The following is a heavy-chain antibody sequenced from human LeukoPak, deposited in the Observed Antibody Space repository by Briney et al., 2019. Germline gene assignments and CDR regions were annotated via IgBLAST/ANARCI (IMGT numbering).Heavy chain of an antibody. Sequence: ASVKVSCRASGYTFTAYYIHWVRQAPGQGFEWLGRINPNTGGTNYAQNFQGRVTLTRDTSINTAYMDLSSLRSEDTAVYYCARDHLDYYGSGSYYSYWGQGTLVTVSS. V-gene: IGHV1-2*06. CDR1: GYTFTAYY. J-gene: IGHJ4*02. CDR2: INPNTGGT. D-gene: IGHD3-10*01. CDR3: ARDHLDYYGSGSYYSY.